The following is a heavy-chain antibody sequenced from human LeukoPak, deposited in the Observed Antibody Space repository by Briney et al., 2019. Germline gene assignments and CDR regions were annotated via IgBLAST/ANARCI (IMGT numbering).Heavy chain of an antibody. CDR2: IYYSGST. D-gene: IGHD3-22*01. J-gene: IGHJ6*02. Sequence: SETLSLTCTVSGGSISSYYWSWIRQPPGKGLEWIGYIYYSGSTNYNPSLKSRVTISVDTSKNQFSLKLSSVAAADTAVYYCARDRYYYDSSGYYYYYGMDVWGQGTTVTVSS. V-gene: IGHV4-59*01. CDR3: ARDRYYYDSSGYYYYYGMDV. CDR1: GGSISSYY.